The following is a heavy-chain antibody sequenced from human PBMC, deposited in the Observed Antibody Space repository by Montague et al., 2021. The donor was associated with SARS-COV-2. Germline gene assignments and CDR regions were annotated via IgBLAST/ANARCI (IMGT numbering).Heavy chain of an antibody. CDR1: GGSISAYY. V-gene: IGHV4-4*07. D-gene: IGHD2/OR15-2a*01. CDR2: IYASGGT. Sequence: SETLSLTCTVSGGSISAYYWNWIRQPAGKGLEWIGCIYASGGTXSXPSXXXRVTISVDTSKNQFSLKLSSVTAADTAVYYCARADSTIGHGDNGYGFDIWGQGTMVTVSS. J-gene: IGHJ3*02. CDR3: ARADSTIGHGDNGYGFDI.